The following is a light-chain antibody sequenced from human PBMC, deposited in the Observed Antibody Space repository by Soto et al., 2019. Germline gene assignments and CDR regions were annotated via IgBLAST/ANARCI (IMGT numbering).Light chain of an antibody. Sequence: DLQMTQSPSTLSASVGDRVTITCRASQSISSWLAWYQQKPGKAPKLLIYKASILESGVPSRFSGSGSGTEFTLTLSSPQPDDFATYYCQQYNSYWTFGQGTKVEIK. CDR2: KAS. CDR3: QQYNSYWT. V-gene: IGKV1-5*03. CDR1: QSISSW. J-gene: IGKJ1*01.